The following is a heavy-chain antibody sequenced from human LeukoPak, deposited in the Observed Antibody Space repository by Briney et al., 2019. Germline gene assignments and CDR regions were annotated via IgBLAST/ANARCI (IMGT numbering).Heavy chain of an antibody. D-gene: IGHD3-22*01. V-gene: IGHV3-23*01. CDR3: AKDLQWDYYDSSGYGYYYYGMDV. CDR2: ISGSGGGT. J-gene: IGHJ6*02. Sequence: AGGSLRLSCAASGFTFSSYAMSWVRQAPGKGLEWFSAISGSGGGTYYADSVKGRFTISRDNSKNTLYLQMNSLRAEDTAVYYCAKDLQWDYYDSSGYGYYYYGMDVWGQGTTVTVSS. CDR1: GFTFSSYA.